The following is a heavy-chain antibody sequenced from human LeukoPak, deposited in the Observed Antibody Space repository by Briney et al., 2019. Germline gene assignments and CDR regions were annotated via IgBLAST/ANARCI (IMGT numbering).Heavy chain of an antibody. CDR2: ISYDGSNK. CDR3: ATGQVGNHIVVVVADY. J-gene: IGHJ4*02. V-gene: IGHV3-30*03. CDR1: GFTFSSYG. Sequence: GGSLRLSCAASGFTFSSYGMHWVRQAPGKGLEWVAVISYDGSNKYYADSVKGRFTISRDNSKNTLYLQMNSLRAEDTAVYYCATGQVGNHIVVVVADYWGQGTLVTVSS. D-gene: IGHD2-15*01.